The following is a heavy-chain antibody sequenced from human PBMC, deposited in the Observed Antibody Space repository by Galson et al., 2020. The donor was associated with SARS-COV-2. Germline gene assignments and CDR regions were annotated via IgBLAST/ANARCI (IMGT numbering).Heavy chain of an antibody. CDR1: GGSISSSSYY. D-gene: IGHD6-19*01. V-gene: IGHV4-39*01. CDR3: ASDIDIAVAGGGY. J-gene: IGHJ4*02. CDR2: IYYSGST. Sequence: SETLSLTCTVSGGSISSSSYYWGWIRQPPGKGLEWIGSIYYSGSTYYNPSLKSRVTISVDTSKNQFSLKLSSVTAADTAVYYCASDIDIAVAGGGYWGQGTLLTVSS.